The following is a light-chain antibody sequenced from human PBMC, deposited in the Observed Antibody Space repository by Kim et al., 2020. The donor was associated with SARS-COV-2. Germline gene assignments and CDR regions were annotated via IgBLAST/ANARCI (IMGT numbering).Light chain of an antibody. CDR1: SSDVGGNNQ. Sequence: GESISIASTGNSSDVGGNNQVSWYQQQPGKDPKLMIYDVTNRPSGVSHRFSGSRSANTASLTISGLQAEDEADYYCSSYTSSSTVVFGGGTQLTVL. V-gene: IGLV2-14*03. CDR2: DVT. J-gene: IGLJ2*01. CDR3: SSYTSSSTVV.